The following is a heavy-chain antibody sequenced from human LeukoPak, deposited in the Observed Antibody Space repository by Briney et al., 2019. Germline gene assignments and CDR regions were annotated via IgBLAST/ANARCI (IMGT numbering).Heavy chain of an antibody. J-gene: IGHJ6*03. CDR3: ARILRRRMAAAGTAYSYYMDV. Sequence: ASVKVSCKASGYTFTSYGISWVRQAPGQGLEWMGWISAYNGNTNYAQKLLGRVTMTTDTSTSTAYMELRSLRSDDTAVYYCARILRRRMAAAGTAYSYYMDVWGEGTTVTISS. CDR2: ISAYNGNT. V-gene: IGHV1-18*01. D-gene: IGHD6-25*01. CDR1: GYTFTSYG.